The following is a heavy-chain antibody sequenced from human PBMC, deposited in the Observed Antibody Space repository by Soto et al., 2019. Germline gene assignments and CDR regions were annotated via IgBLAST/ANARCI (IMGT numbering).Heavy chain of an antibody. D-gene: IGHD3-10*01. J-gene: IGHJ4*02. Sequence: SETLSLTCTVSCGSISSYYWSCIRQPSWKGLEWIVHIYTSGSTNYNPSLKSRVTMSVDTSKNKFSLKLSSVTAADTAVYYCARDSAAGVNGTEYWGQGTMVTVSS. V-gene: IGHV4-4*07. CDR3: ARDSAAGVNGTEY. CDR2: IYTSGST. CDR1: CGSISSYY.